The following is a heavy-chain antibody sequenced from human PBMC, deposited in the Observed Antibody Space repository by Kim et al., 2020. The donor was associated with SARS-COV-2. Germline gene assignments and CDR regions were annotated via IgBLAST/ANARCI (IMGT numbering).Heavy chain of an antibody. CDR1: GFTFSTYG. CDR2: IWYDGSNK. CDR3: ARGPNSGYDLYYFDY. Sequence: GGSLRLSCAASGFTFSTYGMHWVRQAPGKGLEWVAVIWYDGSNKYYADSVKGRFTISRDNSKNTLYLQMNSLRAEDTAVYYCARGPNSGYDLYYFDYWGQGTLVTVSS. D-gene: IGHD5-12*01. V-gene: IGHV3-33*01. J-gene: IGHJ4*02.